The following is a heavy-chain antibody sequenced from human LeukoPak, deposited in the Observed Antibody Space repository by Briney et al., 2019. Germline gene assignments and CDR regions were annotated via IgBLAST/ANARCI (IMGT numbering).Heavy chain of an antibody. J-gene: IGHJ4*02. CDR1: GFTFSSYA. CDR2: ISGSGGST. V-gene: IGHV3-23*01. CDR3: ARRGDSSGYTWYYFDY. D-gene: IGHD3-22*01. Sequence: GGSLRLSCAASGFTFSSYAMSWVRQAPGKGLEWVSAISGSGGSTYYADSVKGRFTISRDNSKNTLYLQMNSLRAEDTAVYYCARRGDSSGYTWYYFDYWGQGTLVTVSS.